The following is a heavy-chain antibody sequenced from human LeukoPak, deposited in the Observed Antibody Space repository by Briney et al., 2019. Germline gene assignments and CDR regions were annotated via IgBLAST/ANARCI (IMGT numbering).Heavy chain of an antibody. Sequence: GASVKVSCKASGYTFTSYGISWVRQAPGQGLEWMGWISAYNGNTNYAQKLQGRVTMTTDTSTSTAYMELRSLRSDDTAVYYCARDGYYDILTGYQDYWGQGTLLTVSS. CDR2: ISAYNGNT. CDR1: GYTFTSYG. CDR3: ARDGYYDILTGYQDY. D-gene: IGHD3-9*01. V-gene: IGHV1-18*01. J-gene: IGHJ4*02.